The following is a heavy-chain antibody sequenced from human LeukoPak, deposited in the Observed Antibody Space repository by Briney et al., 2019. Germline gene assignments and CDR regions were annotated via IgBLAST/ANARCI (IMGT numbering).Heavy chain of an antibody. CDR3: AKDKDVVVPAAIGP. CDR1: GFTVSSNY. Sequence: PGGSLRLSCAASGFTVSSNYMGWVRQAPGKGLEWVSVIYSGGSTYYADSVKGRFTISRDNSKNTLYLQMNSLRAEDTAVYYCAKDKDVVVPAAIGPWGQGTLVTVSS. J-gene: IGHJ5*02. CDR2: IYSGGST. V-gene: IGHV3-66*01. D-gene: IGHD2-2*02.